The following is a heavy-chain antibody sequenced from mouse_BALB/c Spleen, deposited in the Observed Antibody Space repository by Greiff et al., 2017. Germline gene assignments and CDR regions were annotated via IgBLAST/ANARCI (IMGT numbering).Heavy chain of an antibody. CDR1: GYTFTSYW. CDR3: ARGHPMDY. CDR2: INPSTGYT. V-gene: IGHV1-7*01. J-gene: IGHJ4*01. Sequence: VQLVESGAELAKPGASVKMSCKASGYTFTSYWMHWVKQRPGQGLEWIGYINPSTGYTEYNQKFKDKATLTADKSSSTAYMQLSSLTSEDSAVYYCARGHPMDYWGQGTSVTVSS.